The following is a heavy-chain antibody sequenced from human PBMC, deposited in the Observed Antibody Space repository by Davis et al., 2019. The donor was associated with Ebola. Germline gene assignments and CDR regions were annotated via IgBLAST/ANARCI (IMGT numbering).Heavy chain of an antibody. Sequence: GESLKISCETSGFIFRNYVMSWVRQAPGKGLEWVSTFGTGGDTYYADSVKGRFAISRDNSKNTLLLQMNSLRVEDTAIYYCAKDTSSVWFDVWGQGTMVTVSS. D-gene: IGHD6-19*01. CDR2: FGTGGDT. CDR1: GFIFRNYV. CDR3: AKDTSSVWFDV. V-gene: IGHV3-23*01. J-gene: IGHJ3*01.